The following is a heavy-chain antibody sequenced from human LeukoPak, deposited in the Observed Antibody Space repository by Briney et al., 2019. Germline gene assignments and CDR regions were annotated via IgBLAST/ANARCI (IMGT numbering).Heavy chain of an antibody. V-gene: IGHV1-46*01. CDR2: INPSGGST. CDR3: ARDQSGYYDSSGYYYEGDY. CDR1: GYTFTSYY. J-gene: IGHJ4*02. D-gene: IGHD3-22*01. Sequence: GVSVKVSCKASGYTFTSYYMHWVRQAPGQGLEWMGIINPSGGSTSYAQKFQGRVTMTRDTSTSTVYMELSSLRSEDTAVYYCARDQSGYYDSSGYYYEGDYWGQGTLVTVSS.